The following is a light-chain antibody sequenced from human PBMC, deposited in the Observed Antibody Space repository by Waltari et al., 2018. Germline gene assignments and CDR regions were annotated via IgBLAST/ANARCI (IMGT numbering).Light chain of an antibody. CDR3: ATWDRILSAVI. J-gene: IGLJ2*01. CDR1: PSNIGENY. CDR2: NNS. V-gene: IGLV1-51*01. Sequence: QSVLTQPPSVSAAPGQQVTISCSGSPSNIGENYVSWYQRLPGKDPRLRIFNNSERTSGIPDRFYGSKSDTSATLGITGLQTGDEADYYCATWDRILSAVIIGGGTKLTVL.